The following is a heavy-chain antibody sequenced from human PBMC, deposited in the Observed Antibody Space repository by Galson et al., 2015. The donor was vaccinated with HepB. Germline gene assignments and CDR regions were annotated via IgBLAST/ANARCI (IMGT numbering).Heavy chain of an antibody. Sequence: SLRLPCAASGFTFSDYYMSWIRQAPGKGLEWVSYISSSSSYTNYADSVKGRFTITRDNAKNSLYLQMNSLRAEDTAVYYCARTSSWYYFDYWGQGTLVTVSS. V-gene: IGHV3-11*06. D-gene: IGHD6-13*01. CDR3: ARTSSWYYFDY. CDR1: GFTFSDYY. J-gene: IGHJ4*02. CDR2: ISSSSSYT.